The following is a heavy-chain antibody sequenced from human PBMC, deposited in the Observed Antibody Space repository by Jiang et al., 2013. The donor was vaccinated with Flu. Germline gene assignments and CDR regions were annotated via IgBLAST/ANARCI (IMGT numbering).Heavy chain of an antibody. CDR1: GFSLTNAGMG. CDR2: IFSNDEK. J-gene: IGHJ4*02. V-gene: IGHV2-26*01. Sequence: KPTQTLTLTCTVSGFSLTNAGMGVTWIRQPPGKALEWLADIFSNDEKSYTTPLKSRLTISKDTSKSQVVLTLTKTDPMDTATYYCARILGYSRNWKSGFYFDHWGQGTLATVSS. D-gene: IGHD6-13*01. CDR3: ARILGYSRNWKSGFYFDH.